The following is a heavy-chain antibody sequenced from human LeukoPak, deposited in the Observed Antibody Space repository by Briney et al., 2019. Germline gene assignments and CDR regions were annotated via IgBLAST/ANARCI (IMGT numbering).Heavy chain of an antibody. V-gene: IGHV4-39*01. CDR3: ARGTGWPHFDY. CDR1: GGSISSSSYY. J-gene: IGHJ4*02. Sequence: SETLSLTCTVSGGSISSSSYYWGWIRQPPGKGLEWIGSIYYSGSTYYNPSLKSRITISPDTSKNQFSLQLNSVTPDDTAVYYCARGTGWPHFDYWGQGILVTVSS. D-gene: IGHD6-19*01. CDR2: IYYSGST.